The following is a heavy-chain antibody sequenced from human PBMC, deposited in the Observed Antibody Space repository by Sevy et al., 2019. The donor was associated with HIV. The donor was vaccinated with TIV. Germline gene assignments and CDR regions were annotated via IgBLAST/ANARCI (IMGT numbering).Heavy chain of an antibody. D-gene: IGHD2-8*02. CDR2: IRYDGSKE. CDR1: GFNFNNHA. V-gene: IGHV3-30*02. J-gene: IGHJ3*02. CDR3: ARDRKVLLVVYAIPFDVFDI. Sequence: GGSLRLSCVASGFNFNNHAMHWVRQAPGKGLEWVAFIRYDGSKEFYADSVKGRFTISSDNSKNTLYLEMNSLRPEDTAVYYCARDRKVLLVVYAIPFDVFDIWGQGTMVTVSS.